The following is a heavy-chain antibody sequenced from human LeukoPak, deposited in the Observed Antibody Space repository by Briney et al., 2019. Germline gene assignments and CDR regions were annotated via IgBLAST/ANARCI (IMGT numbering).Heavy chain of an antibody. V-gene: IGHV4-59*08. J-gene: IGHJ4*02. CDR1: GGSISSYY. D-gene: IGHD2-2*01. CDR2: IYYSGST. Sequence: SETLSLTCTVSGGSISSYYWSWIRQPSGKGLEWIGYIYYSGSTNYNPSLKSRVTISVDTSKNQFSLKLSSVTAADTAVYYCARLGYCSSTSCYGSFDYWGQGTLVTVSS. CDR3: ARLGYCSSTSCYGSFDY.